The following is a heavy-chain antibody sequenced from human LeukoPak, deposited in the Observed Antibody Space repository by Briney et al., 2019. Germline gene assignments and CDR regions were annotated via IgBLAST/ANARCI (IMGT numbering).Heavy chain of an antibody. CDR3: AKVPPSITAAGNWLGP. D-gene: IGHD6-13*01. V-gene: IGHV1-2*06. CDR1: GYTFTGYY. Sequence: GASVKVSCKASGYTFTGYYIHWVRQAPGQGLEWMGQINHNTGGTDYAQKFQGRVTMTRDTSITTAYMELSRLTSDDTAIYYCAKVPPSITAAGNWLGPWGQGALVTVSS. J-gene: IGHJ5*02. CDR2: INHNTGGT.